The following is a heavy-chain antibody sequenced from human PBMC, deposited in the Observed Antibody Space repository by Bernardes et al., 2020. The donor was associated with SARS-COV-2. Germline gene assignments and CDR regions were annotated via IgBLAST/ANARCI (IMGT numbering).Heavy chain of an antibody. J-gene: IGHJ4*02. CDR1: GFILSNYW. CDR2: ISSSSSYI. V-gene: IGHV3-21*01. D-gene: IGHD6-19*01. CDR3: AREVRQGRSGFDY. Sequence: GGSLRLSCAASGFILSNYWMHWVRQAPGKGLEWVSSISSSSSYIYYADSVKGRFTISRDNAKNSLYLQMNSLRAEDTAVYYCAREVRQGRSGFDYWGQGTLVTVSS.